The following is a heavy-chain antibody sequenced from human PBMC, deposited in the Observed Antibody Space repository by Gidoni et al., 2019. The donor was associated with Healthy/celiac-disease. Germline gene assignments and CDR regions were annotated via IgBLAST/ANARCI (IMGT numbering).Heavy chain of an antibody. CDR2: ISYDGSNK. CDR1: GFTFISYA. J-gene: IGHJ4*02. CDR3: ARDSRSSSWPYYFDY. D-gene: IGHD6-13*01. V-gene: IGHV3-30*04. Sequence: QVQLVESGGGVVQPGRSLRLSCAASGFTFISYAMHWVRQATGKGLEWVAVISYDGSNKYYSDTVKCRVTIARDNSKNSLYLQRNRLRAEDTAVYYCARDSRSSSWPYYFDYWGQGTLVTVSS.